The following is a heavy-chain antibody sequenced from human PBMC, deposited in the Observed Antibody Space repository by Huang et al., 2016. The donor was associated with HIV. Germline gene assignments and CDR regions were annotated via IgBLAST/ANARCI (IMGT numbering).Heavy chain of an antibody. J-gene: IGHJ3*02. D-gene: IGHD3-22*01. Sequence: VQLQQWGASLLKPSETLSLTCAVSGGTFTGYFWGWVRQAPGKGLEWIAEIKHSGTPAYNPSLKSRVSMSVDVSNNQFSLRRKSVTAADTAVYFCVRCPGYYFEPSRYFDAFDIWGPGTMVTVS. CDR2: IKHSGTP. V-gene: IGHV4-34*02. CDR1: GGTFTGYF. CDR3: VRCPGYYFEPSRYFDAFDI.